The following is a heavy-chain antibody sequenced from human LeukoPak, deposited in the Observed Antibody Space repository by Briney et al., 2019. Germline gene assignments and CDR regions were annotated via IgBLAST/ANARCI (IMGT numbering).Heavy chain of an antibody. V-gene: IGHV4-4*07. CDR2: IYTSGST. Sequence: SETLSLTCTVSGGSISSYYWSWIRQPAGKGLEWIGRIYTSGSTNYNPSLKSRVTMSVDTSKNQFSQKLSSVTAADTAVYYCARGVGYSSSWYLSWFDPWGQGTLVTVSS. D-gene: IGHD6-13*01. CDR1: GGSISSYY. CDR3: ARGVGYSSSWYLSWFDP. J-gene: IGHJ5*02.